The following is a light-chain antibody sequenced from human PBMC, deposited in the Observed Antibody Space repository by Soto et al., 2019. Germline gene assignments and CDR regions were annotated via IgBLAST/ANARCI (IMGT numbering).Light chain of an antibody. CDR2: DDS. V-gene: IGLV3-21*02. Sequence: SYELTQPPSLSLAPGQTATITCGGNNIGSKSVHWYQHKPGQAPVLVVYDDSDRPSGIPERFSGSNSGNMAALTISRVEAGDEADYYCQVWDGSSDHEEWVFGGGTKLTVL. CDR3: QVWDGSSDHEEWV. CDR1: NIGSKS. J-gene: IGLJ3*02.